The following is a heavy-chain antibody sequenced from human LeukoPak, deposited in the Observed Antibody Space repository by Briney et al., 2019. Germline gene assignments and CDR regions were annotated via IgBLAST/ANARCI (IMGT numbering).Heavy chain of an antibody. CDR3: ARETTYYYGSGKITENYYYYYYMDV. Sequence: PGGSLRLSCAASGFTFSSYEMNWVRQAPGKGLEWVSYISSSGSTIYYADSVKGRFTISRDNAKNSLYLQMNSLRAEDTAVYYCARETTYYYGSGKITENYYYYYYMDVWGKGTTVTISS. CDR2: ISSSGSTI. V-gene: IGHV3-48*03. J-gene: IGHJ6*03. CDR1: GFTFSSYE. D-gene: IGHD3-10*01.